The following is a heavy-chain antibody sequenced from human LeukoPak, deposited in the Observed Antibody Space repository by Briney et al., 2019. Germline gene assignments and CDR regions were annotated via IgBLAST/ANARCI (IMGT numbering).Heavy chain of an antibody. CDR3: ATLPSDEQQLVPDWFDP. D-gene: IGHD6-13*01. CDR1: GGTFSSYA. Sequence: SVKVSCKASGGTFSSYAISWVRQAPGQGLEWMGRIIPILGIANYAQKFQGRVTITADKSTSTAYMELSSLRSEDTAVYYCATLPSDEQQLVPDWFDPWGQGTLVTVSS. J-gene: IGHJ5*02. CDR2: IIPILGIA. V-gene: IGHV1-69*04.